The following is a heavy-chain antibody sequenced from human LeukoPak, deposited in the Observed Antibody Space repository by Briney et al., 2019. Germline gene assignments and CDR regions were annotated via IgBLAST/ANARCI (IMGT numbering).Heavy chain of an antibody. J-gene: IGHJ3*02. D-gene: IGHD1-1*01. Sequence: PSETLSLTCTVSGGSICSYYWSWIRQPPGKGLEWIGYIYYSGSTNYNPSLKSRVTISVDTSKNQFSLKLSSVTAADTAVYYCARDTHNWNDRAFDIWGQGTMVTVSS. CDR1: GGSICSYY. V-gene: IGHV4-59*01. CDR2: IYYSGST. CDR3: ARDTHNWNDRAFDI.